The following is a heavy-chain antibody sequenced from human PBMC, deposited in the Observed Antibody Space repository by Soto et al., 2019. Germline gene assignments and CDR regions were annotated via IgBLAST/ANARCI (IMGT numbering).Heavy chain of an antibody. J-gene: IGHJ4*02. CDR1: GFNFSNYY. D-gene: IGHD3-10*01. CDR3: ARRQPMVVFDT. CDR2: ISSRASYT. Sequence: QLVEIGGGLVNPGESLRLSCAASGFNFSNYYMAWVRQAPGKGLEWISYISSRASYTKYADSVEGRFTVSRDNANGSLYLQMDSLRGEDPGIFFWARRQPMVVFDTWGQGTLVTVSS. V-gene: IGHV3-11*06.